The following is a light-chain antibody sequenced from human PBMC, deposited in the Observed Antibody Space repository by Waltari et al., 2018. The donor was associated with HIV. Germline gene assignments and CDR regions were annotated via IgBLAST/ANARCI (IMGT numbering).Light chain of an antibody. J-gene: IGKJ2*01. CDR2: DAS. V-gene: IGKV3-20*01. Sequence: EIVLTQSPGTLSLSPGERATLSCRASQSVSSNYLAWYQQKPGQAPRLRIYDASSRATGIPDRFSGSGSGTDFTLTISRLEPEDFAVYYCQQYGMSPRTFGRGTKLEIK. CDR3: QQYGMSPRT. CDR1: QSVSSNY.